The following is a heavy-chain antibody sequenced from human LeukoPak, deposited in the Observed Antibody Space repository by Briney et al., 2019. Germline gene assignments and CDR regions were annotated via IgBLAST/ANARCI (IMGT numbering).Heavy chain of an antibody. CDR1: GFTFSSYA. D-gene: IGHD5-24*01. J-gene: IGHJ4*02. CDR3: AKSGYNRFDY. Sequence: GGSLRLSCAASGFTFSSYAMSWVCQAPGKGLEWVSSFSGSGGSTYYADSVKGRFTISRDNSKNTLYLQMNSLRAEDTAVYYCAKSGYNRFDYWGQGTLVTVSS. V-gene: IGHV3-23*01. CDR2: FSGSGGST.